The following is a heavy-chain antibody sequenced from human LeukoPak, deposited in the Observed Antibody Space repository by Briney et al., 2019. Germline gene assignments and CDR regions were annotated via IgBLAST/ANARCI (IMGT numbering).Heavy chain of an antibody. V-gene: IGHV3-30*04. J-gene: IGHJ3*02. Sequence: GGSLRLSCAASGFTFSTYAMLWVPQAPGKGLEWVGVISSDGSDEWYAESAKGRFTISRDNSKNTLYLQIDTPRPEDTAIYYCERSISVGAFDIWGQGTMVTVSS. CDR2: ISSDGSDE. CDR3: ERSISVGAFDI. D-gene: IGHD6-25*01. CDR1: GFTFSTYA.